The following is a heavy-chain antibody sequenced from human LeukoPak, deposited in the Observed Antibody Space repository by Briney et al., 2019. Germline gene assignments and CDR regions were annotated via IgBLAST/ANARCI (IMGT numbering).Heavy chain of an antibody. V-gene: IGHV1-8*01. CDR3: ARMLRYFDWLLGDYFDY. CDR2: MNPNSGNT. Sequence: ASVKVSCKASGYTFTSYDINWVRQATGQGLEWMGWMNPNSGNTGYAQKFQGRVTMTRNTSISTAYMELSSLRSEDTAVYYCARMLRYFDWLLGDYFDYWGQGTLVTVSS. J-gene: IGHJ4*02. CDR1: GYTFTSYD. D-gene: IGHD3-9*01.